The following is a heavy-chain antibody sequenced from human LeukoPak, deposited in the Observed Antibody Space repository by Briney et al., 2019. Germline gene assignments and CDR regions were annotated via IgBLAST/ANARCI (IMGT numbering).Heavy chain of an antibody. CDR2: IRNKANSYTT. D-gene: IGHD6-13*01. Sequence: GGSLRLSCAVSGFTFSDYYMDWVRQAPGKGLEWVGRIRNKANSYTTEYAASVKGRFTISRDDSKNSLYLQMNSLKAEDTAVYYCARGGGAADWGQGTLVTVSS. CDR1: GFTFSDYY. CDR3: ARGGGAAD. V-gene: IGHV3-72*01. J-gene: IGHJ4*02.